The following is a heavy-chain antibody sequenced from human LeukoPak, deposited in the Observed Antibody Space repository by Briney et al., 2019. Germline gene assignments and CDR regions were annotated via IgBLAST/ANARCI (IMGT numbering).Heavy chain of an antibody. Sequence: PSETLSLTCTVSGGSISSYWWSWIRQPPGKGLECIGYIHYSGSTNYNPSLKSRVTISVDTSKNQFSLKLSSVTAADTAVYYCARGSGVTPVDYWGQGTLVTVSS. D-gene: IGHD4-11*01. J-gene: IGHJ4*02. CDR3: ARGSGVTPVDY. CDR2: IHYSGST. V-gene: IGHV4-59*01. CDR1: GGSISSYW.